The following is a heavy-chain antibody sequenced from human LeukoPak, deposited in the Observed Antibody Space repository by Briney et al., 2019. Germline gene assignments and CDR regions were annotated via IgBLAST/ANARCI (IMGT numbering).Heavy chain of an antibody. CDR2: ISSISSPM. D-gene: IGHD3-3*01. CDR1: GFTFSSYA. Sequence: PGGSLRLSCAASGFTFSSYAMSWVRQAPGKGLEWVSYISSISSPMHYADSVKGRFTISRDNAKNSLYLQMNSLRAEDTATYYCVPEINDFWSGYRNWFDPRGQGTLVTVSS. J-gene: IGHJ5*02. CDR3: VPEINDFWSGYRNWFDP. V-gene: IGHV3-48*01.